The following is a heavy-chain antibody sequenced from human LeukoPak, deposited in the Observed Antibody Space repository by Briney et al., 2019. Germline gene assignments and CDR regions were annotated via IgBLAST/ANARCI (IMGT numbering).Heavy chain of an antibody. CDR1: GFTVSSND. D-gene: IGHD3-10*01. CDR2: IYSGGNT. CDR3: ARDRPGDGYFDF. V-gene: IGHV3-66*01. J-gene: IGHJ4*02. Sequence: GGSLRLSCAASGFTVSSNDMTWVRQTPGKGLEWVSIIYSGGNTYYADSVKGRFTISRDNSKNTLYLQMNSLRAEDTAVFYCARDRPGDGYFDFWGQGTLVTVSS.